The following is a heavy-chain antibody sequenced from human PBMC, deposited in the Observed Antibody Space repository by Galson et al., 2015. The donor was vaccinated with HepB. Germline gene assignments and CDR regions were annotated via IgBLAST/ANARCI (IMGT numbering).Heavy chain of an antibody. V-gene: IGHV3-49*03. D-gene: IGHD3-22*01. CDR1: GFTFGDYA. CDR3: TRGYYYDSSGYYYVGYFQH. Sequence: SLRLSCAASGFTFGDYAMSWFRQAPGKGLEWVGFIRSKAYGGTTEYAASVKGRFTIARDDSKSIAYLQMNSLKPEDTAVYYCTRGYYYDSSGYYYVGYFQHWGQGTLVTVSS. J-gene: IGHJ1*01. CDR2: IRSKAYGGTT.